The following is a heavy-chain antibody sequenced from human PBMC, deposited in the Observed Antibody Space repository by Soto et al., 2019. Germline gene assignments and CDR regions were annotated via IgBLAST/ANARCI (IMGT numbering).Heavy chain of an antibody. V-gene: IGHV1-18*04. CDR3: ASRASGGDSYGPAYYYYGMDV. J-gene: IGHJ6*02. CDR1: GYPFTSYG. D-gene: IGHD5-18*01. Sequence: ASVKVSCKASGYPFTSYGISWVRQAPGQGLEWMGWIRAYHANTNYAQKLQGRVTMNTNTATSTAYMELRSMSSDDTAVYYCASRASGGDSYGPAYYYYGMDVWGQGTTVTVSS. CDR2: IRAYHANT.